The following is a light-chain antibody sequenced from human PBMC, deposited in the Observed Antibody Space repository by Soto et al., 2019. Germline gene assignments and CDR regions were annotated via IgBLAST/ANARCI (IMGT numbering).Light chain of an antibody. Sequence: SYELTQPPSVSVAPGQTARVTCGGNNIGSKSVHWYQQKPGQAPVLVVYDDSDRPSGIPERISGANSGNTATLTIRRVEAGDEADYYCQVWDSGSDHQVFGTGTKVTVL. V-gene: IGLV3-21*02. CDR2: DDS. CDR1: NIGSKS. CDR3: QVWDSGSDHQV. J-gene: IGLJ1*01.